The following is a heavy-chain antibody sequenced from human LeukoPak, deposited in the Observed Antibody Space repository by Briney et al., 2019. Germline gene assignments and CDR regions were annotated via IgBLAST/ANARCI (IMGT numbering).Heavy chain of an antibody. J-gene: IGHJ6*03. Sequence: PGGSLRLSCAASGFTFSSYGMHWVRQAPGKGLEWVAFIRYDGSNKYYADSVKGRFTISRDNSKNTLYLQMNSLRAEDTAVYYCAKDGRGYSYGMGYMDVWGKGTTVTVSS. CDR1: GFTFSSYG. D-gene: IGHD5-18*01. CDR2: IRYDGSNK. V-gene: IGHV3-30*02. CDR3: AKDGRGYSYGMGYMDV.